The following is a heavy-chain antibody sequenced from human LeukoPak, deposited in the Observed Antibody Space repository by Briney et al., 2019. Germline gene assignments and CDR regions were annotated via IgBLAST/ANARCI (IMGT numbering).Heavy chain of an antibody. D-gene: IGHD2-15*01. J-gene: IGHJ5*02. Sequence: PSETLSLTCTVSGDSISSYYWSWIRQPPGKGLEWIGYIYYSGSTNYNPSLKSRVTISVDTSKNQFSLKLSSVTAADTAVYYCARFEYCSGGSCYSALGPWGQGTLVTVSS. CDR3: ARFEYCSGGSCYSALGP. CDR2: IYYSGST. CDR1: GDSISSYY. V-gene: IGHV4-59*08.